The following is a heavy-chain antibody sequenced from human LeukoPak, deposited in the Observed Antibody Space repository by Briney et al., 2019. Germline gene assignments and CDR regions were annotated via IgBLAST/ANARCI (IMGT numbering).Heavy chain of an antibody. CDR3: ARGERYGPLDY. CDR2: ISSSSSYI. V-gene: IGHV3-21*01. Sequence: GGSLRLSCAAFGFTFSSYSMNWVRQAPGKGLEWVSYISSSSSYIYYTDSVKARFTISRDNAKNSLYLQMNTLRAEDTAIYYCARGERYGPLDYWGQGTLVTVSS. CDR1: GFTFSSYS. D-gene: IGHD5-18*01. J-gene: IGHJ4*02.